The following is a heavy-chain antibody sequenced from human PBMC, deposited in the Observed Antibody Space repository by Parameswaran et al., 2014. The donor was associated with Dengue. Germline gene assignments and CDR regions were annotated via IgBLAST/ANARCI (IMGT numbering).Heavy chain of an antibody. CDR1: ISVA. J-gene: IGHJ6*02. CDR3: ARGQLVRFGLVGYGMDV. D-gene: IGHD6-13*01. Sequence: ISVARWIRQSPSRGLEWLGRTYYRSKWYNDYAVSVKSRITINPDTSKNQFSLQLNSVTPEDTAVYYCARGQLVRFGLVGYGMDVWGQGTTVTVSS. V-gene: IGHV6-1*01. CDR2: TYYRSKWYN.